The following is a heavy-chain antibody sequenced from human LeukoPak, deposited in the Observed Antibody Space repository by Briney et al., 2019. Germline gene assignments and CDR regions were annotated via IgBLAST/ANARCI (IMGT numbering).Heavy chain of an antibody. V-gene: IGHV4-59*01. D-gene: IGHD3-10*01. CDR3: ARTRITMVRGVPQDAFDI. CDR2: IYYSGST. J-gene: IGHJ3*02. CDR1: GGSISSYY. Sequence: SETLSLTCTVSGGSISSYYWSWIRQPPGKGLEWIGYIYYSGSTNHNPSLKSRVTISVDTSKNQFSLKLSSVTAADTAVYYCARTRITMVRGVPQDAFDIWGQGTMVTVSS.